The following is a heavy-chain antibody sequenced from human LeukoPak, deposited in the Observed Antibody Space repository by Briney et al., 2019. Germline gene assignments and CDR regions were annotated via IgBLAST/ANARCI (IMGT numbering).Heavy chain of an antibody. D-gene: IGHD3-9*01. J-gene: IGHJ4*02. V-gene: IGHV1-2*02. Sequence: ASVKVSCKASGYTFTGYYMHWVRQAPGQGLEWMGWINPNSGGTNYAQKFQGRVTMTRDTSISTAYMELSRLRSDDTAVYYCATIRRYDILTGGFDYWGQETLVTVSS. CDR3: ATIRRYDILTGGFDY. CDR1: GYTFTGYY. CDR2: INPNSGGT.